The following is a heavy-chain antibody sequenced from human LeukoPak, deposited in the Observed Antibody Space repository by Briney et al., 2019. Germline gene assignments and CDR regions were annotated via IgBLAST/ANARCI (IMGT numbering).Heavy chain of an antibody. CDR3: ARDRYCSSTSCYAVADYYYYMDV. D-gene: IGHD2-2*01. Sequence: ASVKVSCKASGYTFTSYYMHWVRQAPGQGLEWMGWINPSSGRTNYAQNFQDRVAMTRDTSISTAYMELSRLRSDDTAVYYCARDRYCSSTSCYAVADYYYYMDVWGKGTTVTISS. CDR1: GYTFTSYY. J-gene: IGHJ6*03. V-gene: IGHV1-2*02. CDR2: INPSSGRT.